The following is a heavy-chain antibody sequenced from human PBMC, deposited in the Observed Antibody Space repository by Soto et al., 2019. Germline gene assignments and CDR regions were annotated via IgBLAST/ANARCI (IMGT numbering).Heavy chain of an antibody. Sequence: QVQLVQSGAEVKKPGSSVKVSCKASGGTFSSYAISWVRQAPGQGLEWMGGIIPIFGTANYAQKFQGRVTITADESTGTAYMELSSPRSEDTAVYCCARPTRYYYDSSGQSAWFDPWGQGTLVTVSS. CDR2: IIPIFGTA. CDR1: GGTFSSYA. J-gene: IGHJ5*02. CDR3: ARPTRYYYDSSGQSAWFDP. D-gene: IGHD3-22*01. V-gene: IGHV1-69*12.